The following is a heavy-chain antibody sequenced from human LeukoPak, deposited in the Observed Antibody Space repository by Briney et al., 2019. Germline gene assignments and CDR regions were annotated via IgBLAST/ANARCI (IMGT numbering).Heavy chain of an antibody. CDR2: IYHSGST. CDR3: ARAQRYDCGGDCYLGYYFDY. V-gene: IGHV4-30-2*01. CDR1: GGSISSGGYS. D-gene: IGHD2-21*02. Sequence: SETLSFTCAVSGGSISSGGYSWSWIRQPPGKGLEWIGYIYHSGSTYYNPSLKSRVTISVDRSKNQFSLKLSSVTAADTAVYYCARAQRYDCGGDCYLGYYFDYWGQGTLVTVSS. J-gene: IGHJ4*02.